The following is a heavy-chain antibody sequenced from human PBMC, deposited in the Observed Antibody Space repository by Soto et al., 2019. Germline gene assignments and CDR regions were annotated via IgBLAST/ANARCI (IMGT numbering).Heavy chain of an antibody. CDR3: AKERSSGWYYFDY. CDR1: GFTFSSFG. CDR2: ISYDGSNK. J-gene: IGHJ4*02. D-gene: IGHD6-19*01. V-gene: IGHV3-30*18. Sequence: QVQLVESGGGVVQPGRSLRLSCAASGFTFSSFGMHWVRQAPGKGLEWVAVISYDGSNKYYADSVKGRFTISRDNSKNTLYLQMSSLRAEDTAVYYCAKERSSGWYYFDYWGQGTLVTVSS.